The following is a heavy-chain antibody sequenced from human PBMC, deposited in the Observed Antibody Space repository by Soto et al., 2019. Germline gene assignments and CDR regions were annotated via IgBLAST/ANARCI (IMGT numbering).Heavy chain of an antibody. Sequence: PGRNPRISCAVSGYMFSSYDMSWVRQAPRKGLEWDSVIGVSGGGTYYADSVQGRFAISRDNSNNRLYLQMSGLRAEDSAVYYCVRQGKLITVTANAAYYYVRAVWGQRTKAT. J-gene: IGHJ6*02. CDR3: VRQGKLITVTANAAYYYVRAV. V-gene: IGHV3-23*01. CDR1: GYMFSSYD. CDR2: IGVSGGGT. D-gene: IGHD4-4*01.